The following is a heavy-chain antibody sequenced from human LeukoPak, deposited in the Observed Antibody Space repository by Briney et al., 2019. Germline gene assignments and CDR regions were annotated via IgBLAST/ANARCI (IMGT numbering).Heavy chain of an antibody. CDR1: GFTFSSYG. V-gene: IGHV3-23*01. D-gene: IGHD6-19*01. Sequence: GGSLRLSCAASGFTFSSYGMSWVREAPGKGLEWVPAISGSGGSTYYADSVKGRFTISRDNSKNTLYLQMNSLRAEDTAVYYCAKPPRQWLVSGGWFDPWGQGTLVTVSS. J-gene: IGHJ5*02. CDR2: ISGSGGST. CDR3: AKPPRQWLVSGGWFDP.